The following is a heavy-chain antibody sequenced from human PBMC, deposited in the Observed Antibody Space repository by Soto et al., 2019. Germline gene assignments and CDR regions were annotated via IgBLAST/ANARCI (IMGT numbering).Heavy chain of an antibody. V-gene: IGHV5-51*01. D-gene: IGHD4-17*01. CDR2: IYPGDSDT. CDR3: ARPLDYGDSYFDY. CDR1: GYSFTSYW. Sequence: RGESLKISCKGSGYSFTSYWIGRVLQMPGKGLEWMGIIYPGDSDTRYSPSFQGQVTISADKSISTAYLQWSSLKALDTVMYYCARPLDYGDSYFDYWGQGTLVTVSS. J-gene: IGHJ4*02.